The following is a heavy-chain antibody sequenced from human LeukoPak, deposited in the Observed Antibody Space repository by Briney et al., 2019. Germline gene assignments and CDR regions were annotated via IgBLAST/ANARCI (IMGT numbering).Heavy chain of an antibody. D-gene: IGHD1-14*01. Sequence: PGGSLRLSCAASGFTFSSYSMNWVRQAPGKGLEWVSYISSSSSTIYYADSVKGRFTISRDNAKNSLYLQMNSLRAEDTAVYYCARDSAAGSNYYYYYMDVWGKGTTVTVSS. CDR2: ISSSSSTI. CDR3: ARDSAAGSNYYYYYMDV. V-gene: IGHV3-48*04. J-gene: IGHJ6*03. CDR1: GFTFSSYS.